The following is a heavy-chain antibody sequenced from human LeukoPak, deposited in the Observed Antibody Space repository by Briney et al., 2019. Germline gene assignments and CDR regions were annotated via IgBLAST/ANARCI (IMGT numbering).Heavy chain of an antibody. CDR1: GFTVSSSY. Sequence: GGSLRLSCAASGFTVSSSYMSWVRQAPGKGLEWVSIVYPVGSTFYADSVKGRFTISRHNSQNTLYLQMNSLRAEDSAVYFCAGSRDGYNFNWYFDLWGRGTLVTVSS. D-gene: IGHD5-24*01. J-gene: IGHJ2*01. CDR2: VYPVGST. CDR3: AGSRDGYNFNWYFDL. V-gene: IGHV3-53*04.